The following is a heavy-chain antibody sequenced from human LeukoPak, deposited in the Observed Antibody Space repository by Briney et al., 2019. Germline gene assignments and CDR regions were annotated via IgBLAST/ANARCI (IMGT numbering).Heavy chain of an antibody. CDR2: IYTSGST. CDR1: GGSISSGGYY. J-gene: IGHJ4*02. D-gene: IGHD2-15*01. Sequence: SETLSLTCTVSGGSISSGGYYWSWIRQPAGKGLEWIGRIYTSGSTNYNPSLKSRVTISVDTSKNQFSLKLSSVTAADTAVYYCARDPGAYCSGGSCYSGFDYWGQGTLVTVSS. V-gene: IGHV4-61*02. CDR3: ARDPGAYCSGGSCYSGFDY.